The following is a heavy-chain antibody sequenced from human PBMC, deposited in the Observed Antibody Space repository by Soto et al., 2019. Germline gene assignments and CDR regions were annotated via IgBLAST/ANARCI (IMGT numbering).Heavy chain of an antibody. CDR1: GFTFSSYS. D-gene: IGHD2-15*01. Sequence: PGGSLRLSCAASGFTFSSYSMNWVRQAPGKGLEWVSSISSSSSYIYYADSVKGRFTISRDNAKNSLYLQMNSLRAEDTAVYYCARDHPTRRGLPLFDPWGQGTLVTVSS. CDR3: ARDHPTRRGLPLFDP. CDR2: ISSSSSYI. J-gene: IGHJ5*02. V-gene: IGHV3-21*01.